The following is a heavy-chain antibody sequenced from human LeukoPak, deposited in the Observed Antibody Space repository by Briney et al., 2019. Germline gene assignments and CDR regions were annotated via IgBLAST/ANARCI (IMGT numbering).Heavy chain of an antibody. CDR1: GDSVSSNSAA. V-gene: IGHV6-1*01. CDR3: ARLVDTAMAFDY. J-gene: IGHJ4*02. Sequence: SQTLSLTCAISGDSVSSNSAAWNWIRQSPSRGLEWLGRTYYRYKWYNDYAVSVKSRITINPDTSKNQFSLQLNSVTPEDTAVYCCARLVDTAMAFDYWGQGTLVTVSS. D-gene: IGHD5-18*01. CDR2: TYYRYKWYN.